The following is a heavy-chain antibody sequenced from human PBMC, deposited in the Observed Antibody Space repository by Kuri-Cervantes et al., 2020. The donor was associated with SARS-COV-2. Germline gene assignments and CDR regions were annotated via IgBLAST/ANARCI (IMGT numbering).Heavy chain of an antibody. V-gene: IGHV3-33*08. CDR1: GFTSSSYG. CDR2: IWYDGSNK. D-gene: IGHD5-12*01. J-gene: IGHJ4*02. CDR3: ARAQGSGYEAFDY. Sequence: GESLKISCAASGFTSSSYGMHWVRQAPGKGLEWVAVIWYDGSNKYYADSVKGRFTISRDNSKNTLYLQMNSLRAEDTAVYYCARAQGSGYEAFDYWGQGTLVTVSS.